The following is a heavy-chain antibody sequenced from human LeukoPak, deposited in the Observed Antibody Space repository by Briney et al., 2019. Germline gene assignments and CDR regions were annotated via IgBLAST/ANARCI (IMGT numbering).Heavy chain of an antibody. V-gene: IGHV4-34*01. J-gene: IGHJ4*02. CDR2: INHSGST. Sequence: GSLRLSWAASGFTFSSYAMSWVRQPPGKGLEWIGEINHSGSTNYNPSLKSRVTISVDTSKNQFSLKLSSVTAADTAVYYCARGNVYYDFWSGYSGFDYWGQGTLVTVSS. D-gene: IGHD3-3*01. CDR3: ARGNVYYDFWSGYSGFDY. CDR1: GFTFSSYA.